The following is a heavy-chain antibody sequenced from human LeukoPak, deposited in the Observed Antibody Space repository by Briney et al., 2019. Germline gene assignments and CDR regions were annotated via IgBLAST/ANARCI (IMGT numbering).Heavy chain of an antibody. V-gene: IGHV3-33*01. D-gene: IGHD1-26*01. J-gene: IGHJ4*02. CDR2: IWYDGSNK. CDR3: ARGWGHRIVGATPFDY. CDR1: GFTFSSYG. Sequence: PGRSLRLSCAASGFTFSSYGMHWVRQAPGKGLEWVAVIWYDGSNKYYADSVKGRFTISRDNSKNTLYLQMNSLRAEDTAVYYCARGWGHRIVGATPFDYWGQGTLVTVSS.